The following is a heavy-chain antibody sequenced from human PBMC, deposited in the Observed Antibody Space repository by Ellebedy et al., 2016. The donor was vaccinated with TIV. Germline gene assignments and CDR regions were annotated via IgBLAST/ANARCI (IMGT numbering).Heavy chain of an antibody. J-gene: IGHJ4*02. CDR3: ASGATPRTADY. Sequence: SETLSLXXTVSGASISSSTYFWGWIRQPPGKGLEWIGCIYYSGSTYYNPSLKSRVTISVDTSKNQFSLKLSSVTAADTAVYYCASGATPRTADYWGQGTLVTVSS. CDR2: IYYSGST. CDR1: GASISSSTYF. D-gene: IGHD1-14*01. V-gene: IGHV4-39*01.